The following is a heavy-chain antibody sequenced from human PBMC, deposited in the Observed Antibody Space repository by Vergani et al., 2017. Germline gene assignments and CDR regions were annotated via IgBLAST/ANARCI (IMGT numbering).Heavy chain of an antibody. J-gene: IGHJ4*02. D-gene: IGHD2-21*01. CDR3: AKAAVAYCGGDCYPDY. V-gene: IGHV3-30*01. CDR2: ISYDGSNK. Sequence: QVQLVESGGGVVQPGRSLRLSCAASGFTFSSYAMHWVRQAPGKGLEWVAVISYDGSNKYYADSVKGRFTISRDNSKNTLYLQMNSLRAEDTAVYYCAKAAVAYCGGDCYPDYWGQGTLVTVSS. CDR1: GFTFSSYA.